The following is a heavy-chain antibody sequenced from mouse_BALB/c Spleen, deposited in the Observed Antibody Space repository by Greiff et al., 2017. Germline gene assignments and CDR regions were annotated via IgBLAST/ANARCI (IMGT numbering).Heavy chain of an antibody. J-gene: IGHJ4*01. D-gene: IGHD2-1*01. CDR3: ARIYGNFYAMDY. CDR1: GFTFSSFG. Sequence: EVKLMESGGGLVQPGGSRKLSCAASGFTFSSFGMHWVRQAPEKGLEWVAYISSGSSTIYYADTVKGRFTISRDNPKNTLFLQMTSLRSEDTAMYYCARIYGNFYAMDYWGQGTSVTVSS. CDR2: ISSGSSTI. V-gene: IGHV5-17*02.